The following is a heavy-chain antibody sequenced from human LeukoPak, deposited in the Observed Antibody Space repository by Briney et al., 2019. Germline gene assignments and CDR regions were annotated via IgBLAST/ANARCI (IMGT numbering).Heavy chain of an antibody. V-gene: IGHV3-21*01. CDR3: ARGAGSSSWYQEEWFDP. D-gene: IGHD6-13*01. J-gene: IGHJ5*02. Sequence: GGSLRLSCAASGFTFSSYSMNWVRQAPGKGLEWVSSISSSSSYIYYADSVKGRFTISRDNAKNSLYLQMNSLRAEDTAVYYCARGAGSSSWYQEEWFDPWGQGTLVTVSS. CDR1: GFTFSSYS. CDR2: ISSSSSYI.